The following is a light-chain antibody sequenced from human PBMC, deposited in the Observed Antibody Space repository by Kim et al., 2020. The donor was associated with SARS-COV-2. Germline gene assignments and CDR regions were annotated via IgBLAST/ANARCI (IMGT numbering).Light chain of an antibody. Sequence: VSPGESVTLSCRASQSVALLAWYQQKPGQAPRLVIHGASTRATGIPARFSGSGSETEFTLTISSLQSEDFAIYYCQQYNEWPSTFGQGTRLEIK. J-gene: IGKJ5*01. CDR1: QSVALL. V-gene: IGKV3-15*01. CDR3: QQYNEWPST. CDR2: GAS.